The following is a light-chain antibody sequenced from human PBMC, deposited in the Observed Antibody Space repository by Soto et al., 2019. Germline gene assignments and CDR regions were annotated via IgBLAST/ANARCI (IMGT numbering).Light chain of an antibody. Sequence: DIQMTQSPSYVSASVGDRVTITCRASQVIGSWLAWYQQKPGKAPKLLIYAASSLHSGVPSSFSGSGSGTDFTLTISSLQPEDSATYYCQQANSLPWTLGQGTKVEIK. CDR2: AAS. J-gene: IGKJ1*01. CDR3: QQANSLPWT. CDR1: QVIGSW. V-gene: IGKV1-12*01.